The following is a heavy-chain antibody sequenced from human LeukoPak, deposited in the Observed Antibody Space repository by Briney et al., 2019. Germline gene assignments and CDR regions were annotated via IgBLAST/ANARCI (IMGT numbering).Heavy chain of an antibody. D-gene: IGHD3-22*01. CDR3: ARMYDSSGYYYYYYYMDV. CDR1: GFTVSSNY. Sequence: GGSLRLSCAASGFTVSSNYMSWVRQAPGKGLEWVSVIYSGGSTYYADSVKGRFTISRDNSKNTLYLQMNSLRAEDTAVYYCARMYDSSGYYYYYYYMDVWGKGTSVTISS. V-gene: IGHV3-53*01. J-gene: IGHJ6*03. CDR2: IYSGGST.